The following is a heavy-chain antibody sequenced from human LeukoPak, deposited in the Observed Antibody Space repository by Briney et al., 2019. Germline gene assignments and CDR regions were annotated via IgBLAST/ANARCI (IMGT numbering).Heavy chain of an antibody. Sequence: ASVKVSCKASGYTFTSYGISWVRQAPGQGLEWMGWISAYNGNTNYAQKFQGRVTMTRDTSISTAYMELTRLRSDDTAVYYCATCSNQSFFDYWGQGTLVTVSS. V-gene: IGHV1-18*01. D-gene: IGHD4-11*01. CDR1: GYTFTSYG. CDR2: ISAYNGNT. J-gene: IGHJ4*02. CDR3: ATCSNQSFFDY.